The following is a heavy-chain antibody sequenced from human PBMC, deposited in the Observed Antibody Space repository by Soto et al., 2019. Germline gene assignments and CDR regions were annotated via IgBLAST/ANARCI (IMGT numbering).Heavy chain of an antibody. CDR1: GGSVSSGSYY. Sequence: QVQLQESGPGLVKTSETLSLTCNVSGGSVSSGSYYWSWIRQPPGKGLEWIGYMYYIGSTNYNPSLKSRVTISLDTSKNHFSLKLCSVTAADTAVYYCARVFKGAMVDYWGQGTLVTVSS. D-gene: IGHD5-18*01. CDR3: ARVFKGAMVDY. CDR2: MYYIGST. V-gene: IGHV4-61*03. J-gene: IGHJ4*02.